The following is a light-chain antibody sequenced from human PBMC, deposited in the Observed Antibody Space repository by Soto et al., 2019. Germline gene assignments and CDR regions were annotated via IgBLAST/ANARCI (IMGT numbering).Light chain of an antibody. Sequence: EIVMTQSPATLSVSPGERATLSCRASQSVSSNFAWYQQKPGQAPRLLIYGASTRATGIPARFSGSGSGTDFTHTISSLQAEEFAVYYCQQYNNWPPLTFGGGTKVEIK. CDR1: QSVSSN. J-gene: IGKJ4*01. V-gene: IGKV3-15*01. CDR3: QQYNNWPPLT. CDR2: GAS.